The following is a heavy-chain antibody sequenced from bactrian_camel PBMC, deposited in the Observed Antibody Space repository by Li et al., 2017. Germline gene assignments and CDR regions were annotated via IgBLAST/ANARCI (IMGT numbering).Heavy chain of an antibody. D-gene: IGHD6*01. V-gene: IGHV3S1*01. CDR2: IATGGLSE. J-gene: IGHJ4*01. Sequence: HVQLVESGGGSVQAGGSLRLSCAASGYTYLTNYMGWFRQAPGLEREPVALIATGGLSELYADSVKGRFTTSQDSASNTLRLQLNNLKIEDTAMYYCVKDLGAPYDLFGGSTYGEAFAYWGQGTQVTVS. CDR3: VKDLGAPYDLFGGSTYGEAFAY. CDR1: GYTYLTNY.